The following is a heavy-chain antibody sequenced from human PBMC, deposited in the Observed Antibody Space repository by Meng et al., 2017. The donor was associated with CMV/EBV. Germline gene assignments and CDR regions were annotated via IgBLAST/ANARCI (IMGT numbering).Heavy chain of an antibody. J-gene: IGHJ4*02. Sequence: EGQLVESGGDLIQPGGSLRLSCAASGFTVNSYYVSWVRQAPGKGLEWVSVIYSGGKTDYADSVKGRFTISRDTSKNTLYLQMNSLRAEDTAVYYCARLGRWLQYSYFDYWGPGTLVTVSS. D-gene: IGHD5-24*01. CDR3: ARLGRWLQYSYFDY. CDR1: GFTVNSYY. CDR2: IYSGGKT. V-gene: IGHV3-53*01.